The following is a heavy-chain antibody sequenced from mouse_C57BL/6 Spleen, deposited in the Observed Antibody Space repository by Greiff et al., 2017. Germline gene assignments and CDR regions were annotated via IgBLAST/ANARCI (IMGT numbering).Heavy chain of an antibody. CDR1: GYTFTSYD. J-gene: IGHJ1*03. Sequence: VQLQQSGPELVKPGASVKLSCKASGYTFTSYDINWVKQRPGQGLEWIGWIYPRDGSTTYNEKFKGKATLTVDTSSSTAYMELHSLTSEDSAVYFCARDLGHWYFDVWGTGTTVTVSS. CDR2: IYPRDGST. CDR3: ARDLGHWYFDV. V-gene: IGHV1-85*01. D-gene: IGHD4-1*01.